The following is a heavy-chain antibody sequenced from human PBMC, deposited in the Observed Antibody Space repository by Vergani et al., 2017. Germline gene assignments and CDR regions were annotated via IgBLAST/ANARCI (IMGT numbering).Heavy chain of an antibody. V-gene: IGHV3-7*03. CDR1: GFTFSIYW. CDR2: IKQDGSEK. Sequence: EVQLVESGGGLVQPGGSLRLSCAASGFTFSIYWMSWVRQAPGKGLEWVANIKQDGSEKYYVDSVKGRFTISRDNAKNSLYLQMNSLRAEATAVYYCAASEGHGYWGQGTLVTVSS. CDR3: AASEGHGY. J-gene: IGHJ4*02.